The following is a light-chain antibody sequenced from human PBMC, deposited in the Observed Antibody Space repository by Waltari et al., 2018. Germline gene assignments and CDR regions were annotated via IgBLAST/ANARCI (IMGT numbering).Light chain of an antibody. V-gene: IGLV2-8*01. CDR2: EVS. CDR1: SSDVGGHNF. CDR3: TSYAGSNILV. J-gene: IGLJ2*01. Sequence: QSALTQPPSASGSPGQSVTISCTGTSSDVGGHNFVSWYQQHPGKVPKLMIHEVSKRPAGVPERVSGSKSGDTASLTVSGLQAEDEADYYCTSYAGSNILVFGGGTKLTVL.